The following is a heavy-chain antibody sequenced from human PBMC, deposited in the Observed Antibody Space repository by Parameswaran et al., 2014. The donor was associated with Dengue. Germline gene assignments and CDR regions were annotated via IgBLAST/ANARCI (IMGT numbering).Heavy chain of an antibody. Sequence: VRQAPGKGLEWIGEINHSGSTNYNPSLKSRVTISVDTSKNQFSLKLSSVTAADTAVYYCARDRKPTEYQLLLFRLKIYYGMDVWGQGTTVTVSS. J-gene: IGHJ6*02. D-gene: IGHD2-2*01. CDR2: INHSGST. V-gene: IGHV4-34*01. CDR3: ARDRKPTEYQLLLFRLKIYYGMDV.